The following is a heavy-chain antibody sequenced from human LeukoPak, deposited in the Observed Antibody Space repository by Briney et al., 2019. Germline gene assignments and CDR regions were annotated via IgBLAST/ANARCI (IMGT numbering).Heavy chain of an antibody. CDR3: ARSSYDSSGYYGDFDY. D-gene: IGHD3-22*01. J-gene: IGHJ4*02. Sequence: VASVKVSCTASGYTFTSYYMHWVRQAPGQGLEWMGIINPSGGSTSYAQKFQGRVTMTRDTSTSTVYMELSSLRSEDTAVYYCARSSYDSSGYYGDFDYWGQGTLVTVSS. V-gene: IGHV1-46*01. CDR2: INPSGGST. CDR1: GYTFTSYY.